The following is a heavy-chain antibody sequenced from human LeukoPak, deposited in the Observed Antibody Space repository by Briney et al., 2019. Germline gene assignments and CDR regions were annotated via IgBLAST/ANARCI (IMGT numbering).Heavy chain of an antibody. CDR2: IYYSGST. CDR3: ARRPMVRGVITYNWFDP. Sequence: SETLSLTCAVSSGSIFTSNWWSWVRQPPGKGLEWIGSIYYSGSTNYNPSLKSRVTISVDTSKNQFSLKLSSVTAADTAVYYCARRPMVRGVITYNWFDPWGQGTLVTVSS. J-gene: IGHJ5*02. V-gene: IGHV4-4*02. CDR1: SGSIFTSNW. D-gene: IGHD3-10*01.